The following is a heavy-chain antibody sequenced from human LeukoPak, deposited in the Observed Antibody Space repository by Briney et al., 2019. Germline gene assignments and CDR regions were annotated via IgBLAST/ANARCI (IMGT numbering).Heavy chain of an antibody. V-gene: IGHV3-7*01. CDR3: ARETIINPIAARTWDY. Sequence: GGSLRLSCAASGFTFSRYWMSWVRQAPGKGLEWVATMKQDGSEKYYMDSVKGRFIISRDNAKNSLYLQMNSLRAEDTALYFCARETIINPIAARTWDYWGQGALVTVSS. J-gene: IGHJ4*02. D-gene: IGHD6-6*01. CDR2: MKQDGSEK. CDR1: GFTFSRYW.